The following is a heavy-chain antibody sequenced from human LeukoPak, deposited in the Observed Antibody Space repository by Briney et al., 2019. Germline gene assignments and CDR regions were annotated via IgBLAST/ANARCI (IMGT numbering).Heavy chain of an antibody. CDR1: GFTLSTHW. Sequence: QPGGSLRLSCAASGFTLSTHWMHWVRQAPGKGLVCVSRINGDGTTTSYADSVKGRFTISRVNAKSTLYLEMDSLRAEDTAIYYCARRWYTGTYYYFDLWGQGTLVTVSS. CDR2: INGDGTTT. D-gene: IGHD1-26*01. J-gene: IGHJ4*02. V-gene: IGHV3-74*01. CDR3: ARRWYTGTYYYFDL.